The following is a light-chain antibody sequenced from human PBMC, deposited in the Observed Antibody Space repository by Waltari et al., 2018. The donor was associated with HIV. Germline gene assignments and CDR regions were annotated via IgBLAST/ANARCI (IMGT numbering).Light chain of an antibody. J-gene: IGKJ1*01. CDR3: EKLNGYPRT. CDR2: AAS. V-gene: IGKV1-9*01. CDR1: QGFCSY. Sequence: DIHLPQSPSFLSSSVADRVRISCRASQGFCSYLAWYQQKLGNAPKLRIYAASALQSRVPSRFSVSACGTEFTLTISRLQPEDLATYYCEKLNGYPRTFGQGTKVERK.